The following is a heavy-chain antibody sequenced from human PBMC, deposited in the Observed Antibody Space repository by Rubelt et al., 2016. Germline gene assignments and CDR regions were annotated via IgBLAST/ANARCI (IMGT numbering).Heavy chain of an antibody. V-gene: IGHV4-34*01. CDR2: INHSGST. J-gene: IGHJ4*02. CDR3: AEGRDGYNWYY. CDR1: GGSFSGYY. Sequence: QVQLQQWGAGLLKPSETLSLTCAVYGGSFSGYYWSWIRQPPGKGLEWIGEINHSGSTNYNPSLKSRVPISVDTSKNQFSLKLSSVTAADTAVYYCAEGRDGYNWYYWGQGTLVTVSS. D-gene: IGHD5-24*01.